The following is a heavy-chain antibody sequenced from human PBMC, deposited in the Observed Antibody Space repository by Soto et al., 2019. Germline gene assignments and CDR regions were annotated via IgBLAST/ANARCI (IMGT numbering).Heavy chain of an antibody. J-gene: IGHJ4*02. V-gene: IGHV1-69*06. CDR1: GGTFSSYA. CDR3: ARGRFGELSVDY. CDR2: IIPIFGTA. Sequence: SVKGSCKASGGTFSSYAISWVRQAPGQGLEWMGGIIPIFGTANYAQKFQGRVTITADKSTSTAYMELSSLRSEDTAVYYCARGRFGELSVDYWGQGTLVTVSS. D-gene: IGHD3-10*01.